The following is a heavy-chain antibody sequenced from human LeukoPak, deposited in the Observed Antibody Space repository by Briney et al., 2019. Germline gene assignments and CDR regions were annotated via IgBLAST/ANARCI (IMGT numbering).Heavy chain of an antibody. V-gene: IGHV3-23*01. J-gene: IGHJ4*02. D-gene: IGHD1-26*01. CDR2: ISGSGGST. CDR1: GFTFSNYA. CDR3: AKDDGSYSTYY. Sequence: GGSLRLSCAASGFTFSNYAMSWVRQGPGKGLEWVSAISGSGGSTYYADSVKGRFTISRDNSKNTLYLQMNSLRAEDTAVYYCAKDDGSYSTYYWGQGTLVTVSS.